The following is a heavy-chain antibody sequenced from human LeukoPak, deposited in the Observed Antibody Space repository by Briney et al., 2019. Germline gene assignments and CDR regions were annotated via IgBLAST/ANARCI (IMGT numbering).Heavy chain of an antibody. D-gene: IGHD6-13*01. Sequence: SETLSLTCAVYGGSFSGYYWSWIRQSPGKGLECIGYISYSGSTKYNPSLRSRVTISIDTSKNQFSLKVTSVTAADTAVYYCARDTGSSWYPEYFHHWGQGTLVTVSS. J-gene: IGHJ1*01. V-gene: IGHV4-59*01. CDR2: ISYSGST. CDR3: ARDTGSSWYPEYFHH. CDR1: GGSFSGYY.